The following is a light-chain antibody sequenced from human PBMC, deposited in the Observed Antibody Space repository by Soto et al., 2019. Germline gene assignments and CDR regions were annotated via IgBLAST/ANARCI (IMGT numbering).Light chain of an antibody. J-gene: IGKJ5*01. CDR3: QQSYSSSPIT. Sequence: DIQLTQSPSSLPASVGDRVTMTCRASETISTFLNWYQHKPGKAPKLLISAASRLQSGVPPRFSGSGSGTDFTLTINSLRPEDFASYYCQQSYSSSPITFGPGTRLEIK. CDR2: AAS. CDR1: ETISTF. V-gene: IGKV1-39*01.